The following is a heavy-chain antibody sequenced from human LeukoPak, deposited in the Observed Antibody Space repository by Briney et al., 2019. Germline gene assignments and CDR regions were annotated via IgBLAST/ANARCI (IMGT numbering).Heavy chain of an antibody. Sequence: GGSRRLSCAASGSTFSSYAMSWVRQAPGKGLEWVSAISGSGDSTYYADSVKGRFTISRDNSKNTLYLQMNSLRAEDTAVYYCAKMGRLGDYWGQGTLVTVSS. CDR3: AKMGRLGDY. CDR2: ISGSGDST. CDR1: GSTFSSYA. J-gene: IGHJ4*02. V-gene: IGHV3-23*01. D-gene: IGHD3-10*01.